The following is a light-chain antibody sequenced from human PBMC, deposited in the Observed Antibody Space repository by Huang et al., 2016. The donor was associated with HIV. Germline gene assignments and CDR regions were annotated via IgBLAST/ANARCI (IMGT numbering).Light chain of an antibody. CDR3: PQSYSTPPLT. Sequence: DIQMTQSPSSLSASVGDRVTIPCRASQNINTYLNWYQQKPGKAPNLLIYAASRLQSGVPTRFRGSGSGTDFTLTISSLQPEDFATYYCPQSYSTPPLTFGGGTKVEIK. V-gene: IGKV1-39*01. CDR1: QNINTY. CDR2: AAS. J-gene: IGKJ4*01.